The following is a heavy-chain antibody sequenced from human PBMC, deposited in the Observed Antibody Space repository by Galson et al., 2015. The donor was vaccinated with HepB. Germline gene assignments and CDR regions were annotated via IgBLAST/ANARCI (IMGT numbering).Heavy chain of an antibody. Sequence: SLRLSCAASGFNFSGSAIHWVRQASGKGPEWIGRIRSKTSNYAALYVQSLKGRFTISRDDSKNMAYLHMKSLKTEDTAVYYCSRLGDFSGYSSRWGQGTLVTVSS. J-gene: IGHJ4*02. CDR3: SRLGDFSGYSSR. CDR1: GFNFSGSA. D-gene: IGHD6-19*01. CDR2: IRSKTSNYAA. V-gene: IGHV3-73*01.